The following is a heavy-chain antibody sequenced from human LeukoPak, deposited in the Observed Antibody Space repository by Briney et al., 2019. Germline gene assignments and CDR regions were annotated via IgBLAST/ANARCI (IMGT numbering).Heavy chain of an antibody. CDR2: IGSPDNII. J-gene: IGHJ4*02. Sequence: PGGSLRLSCTASRFTLSDYYMRWIRQAPGKGLEWLSDIGSPDNIISYTASLQGRFTISRDSPKNSLYLQMNSLRAEDTAVYYCVVEPVDGTFVYWGQGTLVTVSS. CDR3: VVEPVDGTFVY. D-gene: IGHD6-19*01. V-gene: IGHV3-11*01. CDR1: RFTLSDYY.